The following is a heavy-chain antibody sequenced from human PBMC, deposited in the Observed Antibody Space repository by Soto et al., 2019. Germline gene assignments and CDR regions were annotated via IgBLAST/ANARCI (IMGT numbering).Heavy chain of an antibody. D-gene: IGHD2-15*01. V-gene: IGHV3-48*01. CDR3: ARCLGYCSSLAFDI. Sequence: PGGSLRLSCAASGFTFSTYSMNWVRQAPGKGLEWISYILSSSSTIYYADSVKGRFTISRDNAKSSLYLQMNSLRAEDTAVYYCARCLGYCSSLAFDIWGQGTMVTVSS. CDR1: GFTFSTYS. CDR2: ILSSSSTI. J-gene: IGHJ3*02.